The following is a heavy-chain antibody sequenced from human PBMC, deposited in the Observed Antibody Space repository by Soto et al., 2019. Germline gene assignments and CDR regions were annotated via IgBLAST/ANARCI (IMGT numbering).Heavy chain of an antibody. V-gene: IGHV4-4*02. J-gene: IGHJ5*02. Sequence: QVQLQESGPGLVTPSGTLSLTCDVSGDSISSNNWWTWVRQPPGKGLEWIGEIHHSATTYYNPSLKSRVTMSVDKSKNHFSLKLNSVTAADTAVYYCVRLFDSSRRLSPWGQGTLVTVSS. D-gene: IGHD2-21*01. CDR2: IHHSATT. CDR3: VRLFDSSRRLSP. CDR1: GDSISSNNW.